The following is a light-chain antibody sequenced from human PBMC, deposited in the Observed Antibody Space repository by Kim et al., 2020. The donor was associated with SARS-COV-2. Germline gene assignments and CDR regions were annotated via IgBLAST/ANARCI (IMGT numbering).Light chain of an antibody. CDR1: QDIRNH. J-gene: IGKJ1*01. CDR3: QKYDSVPWT. V-gene: IGKV1-27*01. CDR2: AAS. Sequence: ASVGDRVTIACRASQDIRNHLAWYQQRPGKVPKLLIYAASDLHSGVPARFGGSGSGTDFTLTITSLQPEDVATYYCQKYDSVPWTFGPGTKVDIK.